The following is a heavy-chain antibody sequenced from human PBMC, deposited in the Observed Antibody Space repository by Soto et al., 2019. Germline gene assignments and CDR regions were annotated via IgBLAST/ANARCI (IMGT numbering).Heavy chain of an antibody. D-gene: IGHD3-10*01. V-gene: IGHV3-53*01. CDR1: GFTVSNNY. J-gene: IGHJ4*02. CDR3: RTPPGGGGY. CDR2: IYSGGYT. Sequence: EVQLVESGGGLIQPGGSLRLSCAVSGFTVSNNYMSWVRQAPGKGLEGVSVIYSGGYTAYGDSVKGRFTISRDNSKNTLYPKRKTPDPADPGGFFWRTPPGGGGYWGQGTLVTVSS.